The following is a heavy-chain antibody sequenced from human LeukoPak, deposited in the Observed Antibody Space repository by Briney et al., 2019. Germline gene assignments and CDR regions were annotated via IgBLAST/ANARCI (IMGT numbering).Heavy chain of an antibody. CDR3: ARVYETNGYLY. CDR2: INSDGSST. V-gene: IGHV3-74*01. CDR1: GFTFSSYW. J-gene: IGHJ4*02. D-gene: IGHD3-22*01. Sequence: GGSLRLSCAASGFTFSSYWMHWVRQAPGKGLVWVSRINSDGSSTTYADSVKGRFTISRDNAKNTVYLQMNSLRVEDTAVYYCARVYETNGYLYWGQGSLVTVSS.